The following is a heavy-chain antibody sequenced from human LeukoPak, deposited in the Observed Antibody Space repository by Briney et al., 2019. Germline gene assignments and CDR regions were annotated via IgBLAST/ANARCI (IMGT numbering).Heavy chain of an antibody. V-gene: IGHV1-18*01. CDR2: ISAYNGNT. Sequence: ASVKVSCKAFGYTFTSYGISWVRQAPGQGLEWMGWISAYNGNTNYAQKLQGRVTMTTDTSTSTAYMELRSLRSDDTAVYYRARNPSYDSSGYPNWFDPWGQGTLVTVSS. CDR1: GYTFTSYG. J-gene: IGHJ5*02. CDR3: ARNPSYDSSGYPNWFDP. D-gene: IGHD3-22*01.